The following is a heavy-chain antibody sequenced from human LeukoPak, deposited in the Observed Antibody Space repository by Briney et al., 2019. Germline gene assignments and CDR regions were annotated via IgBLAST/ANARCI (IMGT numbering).Heavy chain of an antibody. CDR1: GYTFTSYG. J-gene: IGHJ6*02. Sequence: ASVKVSCKASGYTFTSYGISWVRQAPGQGLEWMGWISAYNGNTNYAQKLQGRVTMTTDTSTSTAYMELRSLRSDDTAVYYCAREGGIVVVPAASRYYYYGMDVWGQGTTVTVSS. CDR3: AREGGIVVVPAASRYYYYGMDV. V-gene: IGHV1-18*01. D-gene: IGHD2-2*01. CDR2: ISAYNGNT.